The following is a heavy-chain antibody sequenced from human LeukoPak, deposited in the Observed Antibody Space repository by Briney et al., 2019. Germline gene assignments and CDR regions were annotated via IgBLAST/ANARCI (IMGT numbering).Heavy chain of an antibody. Sequence: PGGSLRLSCAASGFTFSSYSMNWVRQAPGNGLEWVSSIDSSSSYIYYADSVKGRFTVSRDNAKDSLYLQMNSLRAEDTAVYYCARVTAPDIVVVAPTTQYLDKWGQGTLVTVSS. J-gene: IGHJ4*02. D-gene: IGHD2-2*01. V-gene: IGHV3-21*01. CDR1: GFTFSSYS. CDR3: ARVTAPDIVVVAPTTQYLDK. CDR2: IDSSSSYI.